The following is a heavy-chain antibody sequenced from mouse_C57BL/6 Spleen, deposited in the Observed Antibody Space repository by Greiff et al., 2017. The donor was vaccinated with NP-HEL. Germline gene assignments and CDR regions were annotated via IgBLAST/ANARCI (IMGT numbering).Heavy chain of an antibody. CDR1: GYSITSGYY. D-gene: IGHD1-1*01. Sequence: EVQVVESGPGLVKPSQSLSLTCSVTGYSITSGYYWNWIRQFPGNKLEWMGYISYDGSNNYNPSLKNRISITRDTSKNQFFLKLNSVTTEDTATYDCARDGAYYYGSSGFDYWGQGTTLTVSS. CDR3: ARDGAYYYGSSGFDY. V-gene: IGHV3-6*01. CDR2: ISYDGSN. J-gene: IGHJ2*01.